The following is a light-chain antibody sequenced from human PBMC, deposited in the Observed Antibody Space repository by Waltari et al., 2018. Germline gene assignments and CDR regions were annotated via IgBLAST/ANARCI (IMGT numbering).Light chain of an antibody. J-gene: IGLJ3*02. CDR2: TDS. CDR1: RSNVGSNP. Sequence: QSLLTHIPSASGTPGQKVTLSCSGGRSNVGSNPVHWYQALQGTAPTLLIHTDSQRPSGGPDRFSDSNSGTSASLAISGLRSEDEADYFCASWDDTVDGPVFGGGTKVTVL. V-gene: IGLV1-44*01. CDR3: ASWDDTVDGPV.